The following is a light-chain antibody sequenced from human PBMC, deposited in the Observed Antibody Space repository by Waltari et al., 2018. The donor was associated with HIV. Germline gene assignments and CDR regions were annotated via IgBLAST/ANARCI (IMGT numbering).Light chain of an antibody. CDR1: QSVDSSY. V-gene: IGKV3-20*01. J-gene: IGKJ4*01. CDR2: GAS. CDR3: QQYNSSPFT. Sequence: ATLSCRASQSVDSSYLAWYQQKPGQAPRLVIYGASSRATGIPDRFTGSGSGTDFTLSISRLDPEDFALYYCQQYNSSPFTFGGGTRVEIK.